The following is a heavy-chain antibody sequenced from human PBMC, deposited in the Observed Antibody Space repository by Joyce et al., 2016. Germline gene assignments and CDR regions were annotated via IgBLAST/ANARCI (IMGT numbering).Heavy chain of an antibody. V-gene: IGHV1-2*06. CDR1: GYSFSASY. CDR3: ARGPMPPYAFDV. D-gene: IGHD2-2*01. Sequence: QVNLVQSGAEVKKPGASVKVSCKASGYSFSASYIHWVRQAPGQGRQWMGRINPDPGDTIYAQKLQGRVTLTRDTFISTVYMEVSRLRSDDTAVYFCARGPMPPYAFDVWGQGTLVTVST. CDR2: INPDPGDT. J-gene: IGHJ3*01.